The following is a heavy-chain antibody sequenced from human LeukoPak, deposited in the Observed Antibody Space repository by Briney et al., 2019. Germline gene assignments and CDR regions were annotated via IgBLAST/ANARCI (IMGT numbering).Heavy chain of an antibody. CDR1: GGSISSYY. V-gene: IGHV4-59*01. CDR2: IYYSGST. CDR3: AREGGEWELLGYFDY. D-gene: IGHD1-26*01. Sequence: PSGTLSLTCTVSGGSISSYYWSWIRQTPGKGLEWIGYIYYSGSTNYNPSLKSRVTISVDTSRNQFSLKLRSVTAADTAVYYCAREGGEWELLGYFDYWGQGTLVTVSS. J-gene: IGHJ4*02.